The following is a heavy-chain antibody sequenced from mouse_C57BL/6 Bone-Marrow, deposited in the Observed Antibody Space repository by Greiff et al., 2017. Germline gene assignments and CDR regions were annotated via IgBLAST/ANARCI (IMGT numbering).Heavy chain of an antibody. Sequence: EVQRVESGGDLVKPGGSLKLSCAASGFTFSSYGMSWVRQTPDKRLEWVATISSGGSYTYYPDSVKGRFTISRDNAKNTLYLQMSSLKSEDTAMYYGANLSLDYYAMDYWGQGTSVTVSS. V-gene: IGHV5-6*01. D-gene: IGHD6-1*01. CDR2: ISSGGSYT. CDR1: GFTFSSYG. CDR3: ANLSLDYYAMDY. J-gene: IGHJ4*01.